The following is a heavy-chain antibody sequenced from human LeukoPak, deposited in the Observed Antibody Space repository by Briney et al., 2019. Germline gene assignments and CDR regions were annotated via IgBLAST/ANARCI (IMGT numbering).Heavy chain of an antibody. D-gene: IGHD3-22*01. Sequence: GGSLRLSCAASGFTFSSYAMHWIRQAPGKGLEWVAVISYDGSNKYYADSVKGRFTISRDNSKNTLYLQMNSLRAEDTAVYYCAREGVYDSSGYPDYWGQGTLVTVSS. CDR3: AREGVYDSSGYPDY. V-gene: IGHV3-30-3*01. J-gene: IGHJ4*02. CDR1: GFTFSSYA. CDR2: ISYDGSNK.